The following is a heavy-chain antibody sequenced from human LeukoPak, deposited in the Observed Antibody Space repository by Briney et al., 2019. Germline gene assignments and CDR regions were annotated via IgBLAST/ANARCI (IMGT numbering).Heavy chain of an antibody. D-gene: IGHD6-19*01. V-gene: IGHV3-64*01. CDR2: ISSNGGST. J-gene: IGHJ4*02. CDR1: AFTFSSYA. Sequence: GGSLRLSCAASAFTFSSYAMHWVRQAPGKGLEYVSAISSNGGSTYYANSVKGRFTISRDNSKNTLYLQMGSLRAEDMPVYYCARGFTVAGSVIGYWGQGTLVTVPS. CDR3: ARGFTVAGSVIGY.